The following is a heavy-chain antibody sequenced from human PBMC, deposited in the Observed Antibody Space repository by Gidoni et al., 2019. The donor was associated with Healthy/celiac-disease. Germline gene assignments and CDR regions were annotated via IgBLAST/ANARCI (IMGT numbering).Heavy chain of an antibody. V-gene: IGHV3-15*01. CDR2: IKSKTDGGTT. CDR3: TTLITIFGVVIPVDFDY. D-gene: IGHD3-3*01. J-gene: IGHJ4*02. CDR1: GFPFSNAW. Sequence: EVQLVESGGGLVKPGGSLRLSCAASGFPFSNAWMSWVRQAPGKGLEWVGRIKSKTDGGTTDYAAPVKGRFTISRDDSKNTLYLQMNSLKTEDTAVYYCTTLITIFGVVIPVDFDYWGQGTLVTVSS.